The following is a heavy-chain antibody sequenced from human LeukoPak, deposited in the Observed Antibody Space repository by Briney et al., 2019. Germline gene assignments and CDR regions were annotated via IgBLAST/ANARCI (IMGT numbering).Heavy chain of an antibody. V-gene: IGHV2-5*01. CDR2: LSCNDDK. D-gene: IGHD3-10*02. CDR3: VHVIYVRGIDQYYMDV. Sequence: SGPPLVNPTQTLTLPCRLSRFLVSSRPVGVAGVRQPPVKALECLAVLSCNDDKHYSPSLNSRFSITKDTSKNQVILTMTKMDPVDPATYYCVHVIYVRGIDQYYMDVWGKRTTDTVSS. J-gene: IGHJ6*03. CDR1: RFLVSSRPVG.